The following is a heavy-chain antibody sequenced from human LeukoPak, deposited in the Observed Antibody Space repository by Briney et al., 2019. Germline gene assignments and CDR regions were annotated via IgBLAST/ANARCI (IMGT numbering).Heavy chain of an antibody. Sequence: SQTLSLTCTVSGGSISSGDYYWSWIRQPPGKGLEWIGYIYYSGSTYYNPSLKSRVTISVDTSKNQFSLKLSSVTAADTAMYYCARTQRELLATVTTGQYYFDYWGQGTLVTVSS. CDR3: ARTQRELLATVTTGQYYFDY. J-gene: IGHJ4*02. D-gene: IGHD4-17*01. CDR1: GGSISSGDYY. CDR2: IYYSGST. V-gene: IGHV4-30-4*01.